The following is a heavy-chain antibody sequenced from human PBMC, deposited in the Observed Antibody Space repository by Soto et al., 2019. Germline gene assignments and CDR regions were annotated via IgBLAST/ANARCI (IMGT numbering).Heavy chain of an antibody. D-gene: IGHD3-10*01. Sequence: QVQLVESGGGVVQPGRSLRLSCAASGFTFSSYGMHWVRQAPGKGLKWVAVISYDGSNKYYADSVKGRFTISRDNSKNTLYLQMNSLRAEDTAVYYCAKDTLLWFGELLVNYGMDVWGQGTTVTVSS. J-gene: IGHJ6*02. V-gene: IGHV3-30*18. CDR1: GFTFSSYG. CDR2: ISYDGSNK. CDR3: AKDTLLWFGELLVNYGMDV.